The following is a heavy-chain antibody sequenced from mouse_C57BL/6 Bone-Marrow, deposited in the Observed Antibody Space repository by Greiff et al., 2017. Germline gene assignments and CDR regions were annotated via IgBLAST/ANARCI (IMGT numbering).Heavy chain of an antibody. CDR1: GFDFKNTY. J-gene: IGHJ2*01. Sequence: VQLQQSVAELVRPGASVKLSCKASGFDFKNTYMHWVKQRPEQGLEWIGRIDPGDGNTKSARKFQGKATITADTSSNTAYLQLSSLTSDDAAIYYCARRGYWGEGTTLTVSA. V-gene: IGHV14-3*01. CDR2: IDPGDGNT. CDR3: ARRGY.